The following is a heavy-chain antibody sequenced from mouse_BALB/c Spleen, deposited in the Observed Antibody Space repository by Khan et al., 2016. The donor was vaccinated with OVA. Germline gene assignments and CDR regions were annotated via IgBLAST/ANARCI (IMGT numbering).Heavy chain of an antibody. J-gene: IGHJ4*01. Sequence: EVELVESGGDLVKPGGSLKVSCAASGFTFSSYGMSWVRQTPDKRLEWVATISSGGLYTYFPDSVKGRFTISRDNAKNTLYLQMTSLKSEDTAMYYCASAYYGNDYYAMDYWGHGTSVTVSS. V-gene: IGHV5-6*01. CDR1: GFTFSSYG. CDR3: ASAYYGNDYYAMDY. D-gene: IGHD2-10*01. CDR2: ISSGGLYT.